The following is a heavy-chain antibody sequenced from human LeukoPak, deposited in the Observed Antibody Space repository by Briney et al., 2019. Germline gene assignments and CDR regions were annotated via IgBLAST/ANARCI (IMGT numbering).Heavy chain of an antibody. V-gene: IGHV4-59*01. CDR2: IYYSGST. CDR1: GGSISIYY. J-gene: IGHJ6*02. Sequence: SETLSLTCAISGGSISIYYWSWIRQPPGKGLEWIGYIYYSGSTNYNPSLKSRVTISVDTSKNQFSLKLSSVTAADTAVYYCAREGRGVSVGMDVWGQGTTVTVSS. CDR3: AREGRGVSVGMDV. D-gene: IGHD2-8*01.